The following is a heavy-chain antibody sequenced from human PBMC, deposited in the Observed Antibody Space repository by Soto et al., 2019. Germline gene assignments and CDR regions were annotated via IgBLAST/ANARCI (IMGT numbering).Heavy chain of an antibody. J-gene: IGHJ4*02. D-gene: IGHD5-12*01. CDR3: ARVYGAYAPDH. Sequence: QVQLVESGGGVVQPGRSLRVSCTASGFTFSDYAMHWVRQAPGKGLEWVAHIWSDGSKKYYADSVKGRFTISRDNSKNTVYLQLNSLRAEDTAVYYCARVYGAYAPDHWGQGTLVTVSS. CDR1: GFTFSDYA. CDR2: IWSDGSKK. V-gene: IGHV3-33*01.